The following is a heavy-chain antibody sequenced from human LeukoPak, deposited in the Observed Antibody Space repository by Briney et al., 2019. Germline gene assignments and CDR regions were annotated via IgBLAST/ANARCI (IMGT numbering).Heavy chain of an antibody. Sequence: ASVKVSCKASGYTFTGYYMHWVRQAPGQGLEWMGWINPNSGGTNYAQKFQGRVTMTRDTSISTAYMELSRLSSDDTAVYYCATVSSYYDSSGYWYYFDYWGQGTLVTVSS. J-gene: IGHJ4*02. CDR1: GYTFTGYY. D-gene: IGHD3-22*01. CDR2: INPNSGGT. CDR3: ATVSSYYDSSGYWYYFDY. V-gene: IGHV1-2*02.